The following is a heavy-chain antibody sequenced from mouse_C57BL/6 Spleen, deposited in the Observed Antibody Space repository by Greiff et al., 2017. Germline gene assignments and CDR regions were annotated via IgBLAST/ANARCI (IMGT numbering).Heavy chain of an antibody. CDR3: ARYYGSSYDAMDY. CDR2: INPNYGTT. Sequence: EVKLMESGPELVKPGASVKISCKASGYSFTDYNMNWVKQSNGKSLEWIGVINPNYGTTSYNQKFKGKATLTVDQSSSTAYMQLNSLTSEDSAVYYCARYYGSSYDAMDYWGQGTSVTVSS. CDR1: GYSFTDYN. J-gene: IGHJ4*01. V-gene: IGHV1-39*01. D-gene: IGHD1-1*01.